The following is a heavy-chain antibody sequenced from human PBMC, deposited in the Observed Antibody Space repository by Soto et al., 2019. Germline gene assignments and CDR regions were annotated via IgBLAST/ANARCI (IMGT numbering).Heavy chain of an antibody. CDR2: IIPIFGTA. Sequence: QVQLVQSGAEVKKPGSSVKVSCKASGGTFSSYAISWVRQAPGQGLEWMGGIIPIFGTANYAQKFQGRVTITADESTSTAYMELSSLRSEDTAVYYCARVSRIAVAGTDDYYYGMEVWGKGTTVTVSS. V-gene: IGHV1-69*01. CDR1: GGTFSSYA. D-gene: IGHD6-19*01. CDR3: ARVSRIAVAGTDDYYYGMEV. J-gene: IGHJ6*04.